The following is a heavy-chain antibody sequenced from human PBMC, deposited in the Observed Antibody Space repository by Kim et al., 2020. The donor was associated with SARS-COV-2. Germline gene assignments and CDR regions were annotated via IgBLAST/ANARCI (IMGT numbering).Heavy chain of an antibody. J-gene: IGHJ5*02. V-gene: IGHV4-39*01. CDR1: GGSISSNSFY. Sequence: SETLSLTCSVSGGSISSNSFYWGWIRQPPGKGLEWIGSIYYNGHSYYSPSLESRVTISVDTSKNHFSLKLNSVTAADTAVYYCARHGVVVTDNLNRKYNWFDPWGQGTLVTVSS. CDR2: IYYNGHS. CDR3: ARHGVVVTDNLNRKYNWFDP. D-gene: IGHD2-21*02.